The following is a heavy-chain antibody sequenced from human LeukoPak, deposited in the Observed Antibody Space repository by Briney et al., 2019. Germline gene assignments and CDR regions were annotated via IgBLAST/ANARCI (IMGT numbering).Heavy chain of an antibody. Sequence: GGPLRFSCAAPGSTSRNYAMSWVGQAPGKGLGWASAISGSGGSTYYADSVKGRFTISRDNSKNTLYLQMNSLRAEDTAVYYCAKDYYSSSWYFDYWGQGTLVTVSS. D-gene: IGHD6-13*01. CDR3: AKDYYSSSWYFDY. V-gene: IGHV3-23*01. J-gene: IGHJ4*02. CDR2: ISGSGGST. CDR1: GSTSRNYA.